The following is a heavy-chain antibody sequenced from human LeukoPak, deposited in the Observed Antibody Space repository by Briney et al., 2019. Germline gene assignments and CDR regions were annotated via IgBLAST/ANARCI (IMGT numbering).Heavy chain of an antibody. V-gene: IGHV4-59*01. D-gene: IGHD6-19*01. J-gene: IGHJ2*01. CDR1: DGSITNYD. CDR3: ARARAVAGSFDL. Sequence: SETLSLTCTVSDGSITNYDWSWVRQPPGKGLEFIGHVHYSGTANYNPSLRSRVTISIDTSKKHFFLKLKSVTAADTAVYYCARARAVAGSFDLWGRGTLVTVSS. CDR2: VHYSGTA.